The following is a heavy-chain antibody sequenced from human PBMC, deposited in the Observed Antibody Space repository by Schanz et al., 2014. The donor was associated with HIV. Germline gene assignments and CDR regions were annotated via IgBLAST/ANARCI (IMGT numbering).Heavy chain of an antibody. CDR1: GFNFNNYA. CDR2: INSNEGTT. D-gene: IGHD4-17*01. CDR3: VRLMSSDYDFYHYGMDV. V-gene: IGHV3-74*02. Sequence: EVQLLESGGGLEQPGESLRLSCAASGFNFNNYAMTWVRQTPGKGLVWVSRINSNEGTTDYADSVKGRFTISRDNAKNTLYLQMNSLRAEDTAVYYCVRLMSSDYDFYHYGMDVWGQGTTVIVSS. J-gene: IGHJ6*02.